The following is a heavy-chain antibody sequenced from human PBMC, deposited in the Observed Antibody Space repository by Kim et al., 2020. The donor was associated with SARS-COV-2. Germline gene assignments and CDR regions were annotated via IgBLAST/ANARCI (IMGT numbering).Heavy chain of an antibody. D-gene: IGHD6-19*01. CDR3: ARGGGAVAGTGWFDP. J-gene: IGHJ5*02. V-gene: IGHV3-64*02. CDR2: ISSNGGST. Sequence: GGSLRLSCAASGFTFSSYAMHWVRQAPGKGLEYVSAISSNGGSTYYADSVKGRFTISRDNSKNTLYLQMGSLRAEDMAVYYCARGGGAVAGTGWFDPWGQGTLVTVSS. CDR1: GFTFSSYA.